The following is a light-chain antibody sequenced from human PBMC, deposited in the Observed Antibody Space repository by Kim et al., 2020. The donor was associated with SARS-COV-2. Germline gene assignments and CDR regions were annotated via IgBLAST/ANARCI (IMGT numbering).Light chain of an antibody. CDR2: TAF. Sequence: ASVGDSVTLTGRASQSISIFLNWYQQKPGKAPKLLIYTAFSLQTGVPSRFSGSGSGTDFTLTINGLQPEDFATYYCQQTYSTPPYTFGQGTKLEI. J-gene: IGKJ2*01. CDR3: QQTYSTPPYT. CDR1: QSISIF. V-gene: IGKV1-39*01.